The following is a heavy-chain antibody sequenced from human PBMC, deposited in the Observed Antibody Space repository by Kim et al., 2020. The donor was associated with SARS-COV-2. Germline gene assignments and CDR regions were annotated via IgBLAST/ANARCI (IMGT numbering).Heavy chain of an antibody. CDR3: ARGGYSNFDF. J-gene: IGHJ4*02. V-gene: IGHV3-7*01. D-gene: IGHD2-21*01. Sequence: KNQVESMKGRFTISRDNAKNALYLQMNSLGVEDTAVYYCARGGYSNFDFWGQGTLVTVSS. CDR2: K.